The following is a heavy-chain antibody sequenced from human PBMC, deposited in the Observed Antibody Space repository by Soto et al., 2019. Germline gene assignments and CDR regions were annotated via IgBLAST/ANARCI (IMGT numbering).Heavy chain of an antibody. D-gene: IGHD3-9*01. CDR3: ARGRGYYDILTGYYNGYYYYYGMDV. V-gene: IGHV4-34*01. CDR2: IIHSGST. J-gene: IGHJ6*02. Sequence: PAETLSLTCAVYGGSFSGYYWSWIRQPPGKGLEWIGEIIHSGSTNYNPSLKSRVTISVDTSKNQFSLKLSSVTAADTAVYYCARGRGYYDILTGYYNGYYYYYGMDVWGQGTTVT. CDR1: GGSFSGYY.